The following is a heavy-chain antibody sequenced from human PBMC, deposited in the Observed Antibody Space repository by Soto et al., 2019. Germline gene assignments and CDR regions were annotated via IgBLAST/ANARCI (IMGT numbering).Heavy chain of an antibody. Sequence: PSETLSLTCAVSCSSISNWLRWVRQPPWKVLEWIGEIFHSGSTKYNPSLKSRVTISVDKSKNQFSLKRSSVTAADTAVYYCARGGIAAAGFDYWGPGTLVNVSS. V-gene: IGHV4-4*02. CDR3: ARGGIAAAGFDY. CDR2: IFHSGST. CDR1: CSSISNW. J-gene: IGHJ4*02. D-gene: IGHD6-13*01.